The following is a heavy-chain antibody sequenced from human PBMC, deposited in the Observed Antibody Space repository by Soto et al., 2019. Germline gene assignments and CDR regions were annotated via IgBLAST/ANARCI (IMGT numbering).Heavy chain of an antibody. CDR2: IYYSGST. V-gene: IGHV4-31*03. Sequence: SETLSLTCTVSGGSISSGGYYWSWIRQHPGKGLEWIGYIYYSGSTYYNPSLKSRVTISVDTSKNQFSLKLSSVTAADTAVYYCARGSYCSGGSCYPFDYWGQGTLVT. J-gene: IGHJ4*02. CDR1: GGSISSGGYY. D-gene: IGHD2-15*01. CDR3: ARGSYCSGGSCYPFDY.